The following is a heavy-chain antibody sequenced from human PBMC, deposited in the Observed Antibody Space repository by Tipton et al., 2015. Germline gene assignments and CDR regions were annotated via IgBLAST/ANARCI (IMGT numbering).Heavy chain of an antibody. CDR1: SDSISKYY. D-gene: IGHD4-23*01. V-gene: IGHV4-59*01. CDR3: ARARGRHGGLFDS. Sequence: TLSLTCSASSDSISKYYWSWIRQPPGKELEWIGYIQYSETSHYNPSLKSRVTISIDTSKTQFSLKMSSVTASDTAVYYCARARGRHGGLFDSWGQGILVTVSS. CDR2: IQYSETS. J-gene: IGHJ4*02.